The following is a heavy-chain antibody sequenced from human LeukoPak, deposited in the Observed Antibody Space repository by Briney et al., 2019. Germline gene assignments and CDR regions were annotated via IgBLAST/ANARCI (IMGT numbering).Heavy chain of an antibody. CDR2: INHNGNVN. CDR3: AREAYYGSGSHKAYYFDY. D-gene: IGHD3-10*01. Sequence: GGSLRLSCAASGFTFSSYWMNWARQAPGKGLEWVASINHNGNVNYYVDSVKGRFTISRDNAKNSLYLQMSDLRAEDTAVYYCAREAYYGSGSHKAYYFDYWGQGTLVTVSS. CDR1: GFTFSSYW. J-gene: IGHJ4*02. V-gene: IGHV3-7*03.